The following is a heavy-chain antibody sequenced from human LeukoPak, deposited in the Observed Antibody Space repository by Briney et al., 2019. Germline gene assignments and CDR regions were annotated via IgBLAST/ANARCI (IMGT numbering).Heavy chain of an antibody. CDR3: ARQLGGSDSGYLDL. V-gene: IGHV3-64*02. D-gene: IGHD5-12*01. J-gene: IGHJ2*01. CDR2: ISSNGVST. Sequence: GGSLRLSCAASGFTFSSYAMHWVRQAPGKGLEYVSAISSNGVSTYYADSVKGRFTISRDNSKNTLYLQMGSLRAEDMAVFYCARQLGGSDSGYLDLWGRGTLVTVSS. CDR1: GFTFSSYA.